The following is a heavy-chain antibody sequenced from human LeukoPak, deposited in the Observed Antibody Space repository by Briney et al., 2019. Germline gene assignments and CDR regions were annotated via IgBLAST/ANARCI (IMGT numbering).Heavy chain of an antibody. Sequence: SETLSLTCAVSGYSISSGYYWGWIRQPPGKGLEWIGSIYHSGSTYYNPSLKSRVTISVDTPKNQFSLKLSSVTAADTAVYYCARSYYDFWSGSLNYYYYYYMDVWGKGTTVTVSS. D-gene: IGHD3-3*01. V-gene: IGHV4-38-2*01. CDR3: ARSYYDFWSGSLNYYYYYYMDV. J-gene: IGHJ6*03. CDR1: GYSISSGYY. CDR2: IYHSGST.